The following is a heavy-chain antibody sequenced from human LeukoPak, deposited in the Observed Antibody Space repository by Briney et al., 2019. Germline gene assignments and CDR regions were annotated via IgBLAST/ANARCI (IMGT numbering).Heavy chain of an antibody. J-gene: IGHJ4*02. Sequence: SETLSLTCTVSGGSISSHYWNWLRQPPGKGLEGIGYIYYSGSTNYNPSLKSRVTISVDTSKNQFSLKLSSVTAADTAVYYCARAKRRDVAVDYWGQGTLVTVSS. CDR3: ARAKRRDVAVDY. V-gene: IGHV4-59*11. D-gene: IGHD5-24*01. CDR1: GGSISSHY. CDR2: IYYSGST.